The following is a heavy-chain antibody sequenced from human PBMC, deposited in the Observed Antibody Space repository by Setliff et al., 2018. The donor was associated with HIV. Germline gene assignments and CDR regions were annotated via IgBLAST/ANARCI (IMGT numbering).Heavy chain of an antibody. V-gene: IGHV3-30-3*01. CDR3: VRGDVAFLGVLSPLAV. CDR1: TFPFSNYD. CDR2: VSFEGGNK. J-gene: IGHJ3*01. Sequence: GGSLRLSCAASTFPFSNYDIQWVRQAPGKGLEWVAFVSFEGGNKYYADSVKSRFTISRDISKNTVYLQMNSLRPEDTAVYFCVRGDVAFLGVLSPLAVWGQGTMVTVSS. D-gene: IGHD1-26*01.